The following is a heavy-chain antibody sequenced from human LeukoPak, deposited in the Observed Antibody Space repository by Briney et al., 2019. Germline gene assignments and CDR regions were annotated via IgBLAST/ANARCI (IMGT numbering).Heavy chain of an antibody. CDR1: GFTFSSYS. CDR2: ISSSSSTI. Sequence: GGSLRLSCAASGFTFSSYSMNWVRQAPGKGLEWVSYISSSSSTIFYADSVKGRFTISRDNAKNSLYLQMHSLRDEDTAVYYCARHPDCTRTSCYVDYYGMDVWGQGTTVTVSS. CDR3: ARHPDCTRTSCYVDYYGMDV. J-gene: IGHJ6*02. V-gene: IGHV3-48*02. D-gene: IGHD2-2*01.